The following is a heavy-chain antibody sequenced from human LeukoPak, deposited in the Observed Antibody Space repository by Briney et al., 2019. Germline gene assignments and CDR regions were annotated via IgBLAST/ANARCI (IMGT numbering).Heavy chain of an antibody. Sequence: RGSLRLSCAASGFTFSSYAMSWVRQAPGKGLEWVSGISGSGGSTYYADSVKGRFTISRDNSKNTLYLQMKSLRAEDTAVYYCAKEGTSGYGYFDYWGQGTLVTVTS. J-gene: IGHJ4*02. V-gene: IGHV3-23*01. CDR3: AKEGTSGYGYFDY. D-gene: IGHD5-12*01. CDR1: GFTFSSYA. CDR2: ISGSGGST.